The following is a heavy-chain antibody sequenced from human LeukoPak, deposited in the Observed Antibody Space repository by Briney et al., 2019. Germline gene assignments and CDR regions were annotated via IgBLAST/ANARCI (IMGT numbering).Heavy chain of an antibody. CDR1: GFTFSSYG. V-gene: IGHV3-23*01. Sequence: PPGGTLRLSCAASGFTFSSYGMSWVRQAPGKGLEWVSAISGSGGSTYYADSVKGRFTISRDNSKNTLYLQMNSLRAEDTAVYYCAKADDYYGSGSYYSHFDYWGQGTLVTVSS. CDR3: AKADDYYGSGSYYSHFDY. D-gene: IGHD3-10*01. J-gene: IGHJ4*02. CDR2: ISGSGGST.